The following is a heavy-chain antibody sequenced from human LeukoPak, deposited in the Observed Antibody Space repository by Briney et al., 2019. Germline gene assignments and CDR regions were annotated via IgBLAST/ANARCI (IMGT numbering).Heavy chain of an antibody. V-gene: IGHV3-23*01. Sequence: HPGGSLRLSCAASGFTFRSYAMSWVRQAPGKGLEWVSAISGSGGSTYYADSVKGRFTISRDNSKNTLYLQMNSLRAEDTAVYYCAKADHYYDILTGYASWDYWGQGTLVTVSS. CDR3: AKADHYYDILTGYASWDY. D-gene: IGHD3-9*01. CDR2: ISGSGGST. CDR1: GFTFRSYA. J-gene: IGHJ4*02.